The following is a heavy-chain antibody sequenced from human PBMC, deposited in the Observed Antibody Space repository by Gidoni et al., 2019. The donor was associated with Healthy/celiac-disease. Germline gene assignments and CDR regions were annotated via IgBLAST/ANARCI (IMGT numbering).Heavy chain of an antibody. D-gene: IGHD4-17*01. J-gene: IGHJ6*02. Sequence: QVQLVASGGGLVKPGGSLRLSCAASGFTFSDYYMSWIRQAPGKGLEWVSYISSSSSYTNYADSVKGRFTISRDNAKNSLYLQMNSLRAEDTAVYYCARRVTTGYYYYGMDVWGQGTTVTVSS. V-gene: IGHV3-11*06. CDR3: ARRVTTGYYYYGMDV. CDR2: ISSSSSYT. CDR1: GFTFSDYY.